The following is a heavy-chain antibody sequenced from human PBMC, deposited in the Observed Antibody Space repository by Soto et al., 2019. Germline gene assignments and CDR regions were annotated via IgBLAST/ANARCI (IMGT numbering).Heavy chain of an antibody. CDR2: IYYSGST. V-gene: IGHV4-59*01. J-gene: IGHJ4*02. CDR3: ARRWGTYFDF. CDR1: GGSISSYY. Sequence: PSETLSLTCTVPGGSISSYYWSWIRQPPGKGLEWIGYIYYSGSTDYDPSLKSRVTISVDTSKNQFSLKLSSVTAADTAVYYCARRWGTYFDFWGQGTLVTVSS. D-gene: IGHD7-27*01.